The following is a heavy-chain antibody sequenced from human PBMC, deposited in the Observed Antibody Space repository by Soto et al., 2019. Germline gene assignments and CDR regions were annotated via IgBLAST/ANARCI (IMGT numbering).Heavy chain of an antibody. D-gene: IGHD2-2*01. V-gene: IGHV4-34*01. CDR1: GGSFSGYY. Sequence: SETLSLTCAVYGGSFSGYYWSWIRQPPGKGLEWIGEINHSGSTNYNPSLKSRVTISVDTSKNQFSLKLSSVTAADTAVYYCASVVLGPAAVKRNWFDPWGQGTLVTVSS. CDR3: ASVVLGPAAVKRNWFDP. J-gene: IGHJ5*02. CDR2: INHSGST.